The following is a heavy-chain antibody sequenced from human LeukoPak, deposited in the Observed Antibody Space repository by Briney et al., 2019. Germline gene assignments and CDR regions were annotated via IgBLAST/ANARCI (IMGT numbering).Heavy chain of an antibody. CDR1: GFIFSSYA. Sequence: GGSLRLSCAASGFIFSSYAMSWVRQAPGKGLEWVSVISGSGGTIYYADSVKGRFTISRDNSKNTLYLQMNSLRAEDTAVYYCARDYGDVGFDYWGQGTLVTVSS. CDR3: ARDYGDVGFDY. D-gene: IGHD4-17*01. J-gene: IGHJ4*02. V-gene: IGHV3-23*01. CDR2: ISGSGGTI.